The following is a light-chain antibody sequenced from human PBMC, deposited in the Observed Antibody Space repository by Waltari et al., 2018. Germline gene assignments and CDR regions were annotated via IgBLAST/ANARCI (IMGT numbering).Light chain of an antibody. CDR2: GAS. Sequence: EIVMTQSPATLSVSPRERATLPCRASQSVSSNVAWYQQQPGQAPRLLIYGASTRATGIPARFSGRGSGTEFTLTISSLQSEDFAVYYCQQYNNWPLTFGQGTKLEIK. CDR3: QQYNNWPLT. J-gene: IGKJ2*01. CDR1: QSVSSN. V-gene: IGKV3-15*01.